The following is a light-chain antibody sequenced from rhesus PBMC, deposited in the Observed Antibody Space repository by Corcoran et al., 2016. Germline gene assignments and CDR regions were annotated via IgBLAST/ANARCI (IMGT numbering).Light chain of an antibody. J-gene: IGKJ2*01. V-gene: IGKV3-53*02. CDR3: QKNNRSPST. CDR1: QSVGSS. CDR2: GAT. Sequence: QVILTQSPATLSLSPGERATLSCRASQSVGSSLAWYQQKPGPAPRVLIYGATTRATGIPDRFSGSGSGTECTLTISSREPEDFAVYYCQKNNRSPSTFGQGTKVEIE.